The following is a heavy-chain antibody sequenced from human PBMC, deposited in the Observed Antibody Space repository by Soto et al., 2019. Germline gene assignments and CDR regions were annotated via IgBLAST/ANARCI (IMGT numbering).Heavy chain of an antibody. CDR1: GGSFSGYY. CDR3: AREVGYYSATRRNLYFDY. CDR2: INHTGGS. V-gene: IGHV4-34*01. J-gene: IGHJ4*02. Sequence: SETLSLTCAVSGGSFSGYYWSWVRRPPGKGLEWIGDINHTGGSNYNPSLKSRVMISVDTSKTQFSLNVTSVTAADTAVYYCAREVGYYSATRRNLYFDYWGPGTLVTVSS. D-gene: IGHD2-2*01.